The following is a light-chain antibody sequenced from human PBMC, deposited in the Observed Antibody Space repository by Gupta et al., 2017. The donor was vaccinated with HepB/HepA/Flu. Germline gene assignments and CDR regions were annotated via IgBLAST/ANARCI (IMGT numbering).Light chain of an antibody. CDR1: QGISTR. Sequence: DTQMTQSPSSLSPSVVYRVSITFLASQGISTRLAWYQQKPGKAPKLLIYDASRLKSGVPSRFSGSGSGTNFTLTINNRQPEDVATYYCQQASNFPFTFGHGTKVDFK. CDR3: QQASNFPFT. J-gene: IGKJ3*01. CDR2: DAS. V-gene: IGKV1D-12*01.